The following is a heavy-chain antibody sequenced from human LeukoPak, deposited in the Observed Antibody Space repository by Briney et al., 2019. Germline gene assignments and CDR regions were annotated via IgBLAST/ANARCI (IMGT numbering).Heavy chain of an antibody. J-gene: IGHJ4*02. CDR1: GYTFTSYG. V-gene: IGHV1-18*01. D-gene: IGHD3-22*01. CDR3: ARDEDYDSSGMDSYFDY. CDR2: ISAYNGNT. Sequence: ASVKVSCKASGYTFTSYGISWVRQAPGQGLEWMGSISAYNGNTNYAQKLQGRVTMTTDTSTSTAYMELRSLRSDDTAVYYCARDEDYDSSGMDSYFDYWGQGTLVTVSS.